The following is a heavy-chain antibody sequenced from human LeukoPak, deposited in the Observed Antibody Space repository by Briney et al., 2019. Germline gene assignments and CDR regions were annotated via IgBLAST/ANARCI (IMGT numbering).Heavy chain of an antibody. CDR1: GGSISSSSYY. D-gene: IGHD5-12*01. V-gene: IGHV4-39*01. CDR2: IYYSGST. J-gene: IGHJ5*02. CDR3: VRQFRRGYSGYDPQFDP. Sequence: SETLSLTCTVSGGSISSSSYYWGWIRQPPGKGLEWIGSIYYSGSTYYNPSLKSRVTISVDTSKNQFSLRLSSVTAADTAVYYCVRQFRRGYSGYDPQFDPWGQGTLVTVSS.